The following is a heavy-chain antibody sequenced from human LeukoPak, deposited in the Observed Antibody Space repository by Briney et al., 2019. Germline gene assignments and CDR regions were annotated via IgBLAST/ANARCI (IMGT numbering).Heavy chain of an antibody. J-gene: IGHJ6*04. Sequence: GGSLRLSCAASGFTFSSYEMNWVGQAPGKRLYWVSYISSSGSTIYYADSVKGRFTISRDNAKNSLYLQMNSLRAEDTAVYYCAELGITMIGGVWGKGTTVTISS. V-gene: IGHV3-48*03. D-gene: IGHD3-10*02. CDR2: ISSSGSTI. CDR1: GFTFSSYE. CDR3: AELGITMIGGV.